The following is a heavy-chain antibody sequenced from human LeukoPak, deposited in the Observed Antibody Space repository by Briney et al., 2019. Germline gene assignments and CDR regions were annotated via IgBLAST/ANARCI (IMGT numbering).Heavy chain of an antibody. J-gene: IGHJ4*02. CDR1: GFTFSRYG. CDR3: AKLGTTSVTTGY. V-gene: IGHV3-30*18. D-gene: IGHD4-17*01. Sequence: GGSLRLSCVASGFTFSRYGMHWVRQAPGKGLEWVAVISYDGSNKYYADSVKGRFTISRDNSKNTLYLQMNSLRGEDTAVYYCAKLGTTSVTTGYWGQGTLVTVSS. CDR2: ISYDGSNK.